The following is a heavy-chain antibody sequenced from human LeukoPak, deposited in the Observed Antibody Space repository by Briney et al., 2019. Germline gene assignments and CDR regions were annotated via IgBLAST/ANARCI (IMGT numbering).Heavy chain of an antibody. V-gene: IGHV4-34*01. J-gene: IGHJ4*02. CDR1: GGSFSGYY. CDR3: ARGGISMRVDV. D-gene: IGHD3-22*01. CDR2: INHSGST. Sequence: SETLSLTCAVYGGSFSGYYWSWIRQPPGMGLEWIGEINHSGSTNYNPSLKSRVTISVDTSKNQFSLRLSSVTAADTAVYYCARGGISMRVDVWGQGTLVTVSS.